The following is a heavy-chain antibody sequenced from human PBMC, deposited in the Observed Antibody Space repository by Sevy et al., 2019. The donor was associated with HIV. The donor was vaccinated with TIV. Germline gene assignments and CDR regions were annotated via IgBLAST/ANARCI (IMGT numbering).Heavy chain of an antibody. V-gene: IGHV3-30*18. CDR1: GFPFGSHS. D-gene: IGHD5-18*01. CDR3: AKDRRRGYSFGLDS. J-gene: IGHJ5*01. Sequence: GGSLRLSCVGSGFPFGSHSMHWVRQAPGKGLEWVAVISYDGDNKYYADSVKGRFPISRDNSKNTLFLQMNSLRGDDTAVYYCAKDRRRGYSFGLDSWGQGTLVTVSS. CDR2: ISYDGDNK.